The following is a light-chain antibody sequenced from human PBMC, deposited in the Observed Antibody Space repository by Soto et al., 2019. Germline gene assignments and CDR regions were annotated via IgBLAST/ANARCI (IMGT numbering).Light chain of an antibody. Sequence: DIQMTQSPSTLSGSVGDRVTITCRASHTISSWLAWYQQTPGKAPKLLIYKASTLKSGVPSRFSGSVSGTEFTLTISSLQPDDFATYYCQHYNSYSEAFGQGTKVDI. CDR1: HTISSW. CDR3: QHYNSYSEA. CDR2: KAS. V-gene: IGKV1-5*03. J-gene: IGKJ1*01.